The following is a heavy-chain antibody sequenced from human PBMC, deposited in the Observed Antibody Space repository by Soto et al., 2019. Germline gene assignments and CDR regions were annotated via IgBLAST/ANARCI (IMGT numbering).Heavy chain of an antibody. D-gene: IGHD3-10*01. J-gene: IGHJ6*02. CDR3: ARHVPFYGSGSYYNQPPVYYVMDF. V-gene: IGHV5-10-1*01. CDR2: IDPSDSYT. Sequence: GESLKISCKGSGYSFTSYWISWVRQMPGKGLEWMGRIDPSDSYTNYSPSFQGHVTISADKSISTAYLQWSSLKASDTAMYYCARHVPFYGSGSYYNQPPVYYVMDFWGQGTTVIVSS. CDR1: GYSFTSYW.